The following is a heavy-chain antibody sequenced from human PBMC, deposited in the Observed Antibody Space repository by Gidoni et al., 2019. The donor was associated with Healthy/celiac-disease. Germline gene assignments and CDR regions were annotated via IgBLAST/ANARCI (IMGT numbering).Heavy chain of an antibody. V-gene: IGHV4-59*01. D-gene: IGHD3-3*01. CDR1: GGSISSYY. CDR2: IYYSGST. CDR3: ARAGDFWSGTTGAFDI. Sequence: QVQLQESGPGLVKPSETLSLTCTVSGGSISSYYWSWIRQPPGTGLEWIGYIYYSGSTNYNPSLKSRVTISVDTSKNQFSLKLSSVTAADTAVYYCARAGDFWSGTTGAFDIWGQGTMVTVSS. J-gene: IGHJ3*02.